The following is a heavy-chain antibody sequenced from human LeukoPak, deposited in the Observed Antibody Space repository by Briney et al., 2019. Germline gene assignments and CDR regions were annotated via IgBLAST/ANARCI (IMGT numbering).Heavy chain of an antibody. CDR2: IYYRGST. D-gene: IGHD3-10*01. CDR3: ARALYGSGSYFPNYFDY. CDR1: GGSISSYY. Sequence: SETLSLTCTVSGGSISSYYWSWIGKPPGKGLEWIGYIYYRGSTKYNPSLKSRVPISVDTPKNQSSLKLSSVTAADTAVYYCARALYGSGSYFPNYFDYWGHGTLVTVSS. V-gene: IGHV4-59*01. J-gene: IGHJ4*01.